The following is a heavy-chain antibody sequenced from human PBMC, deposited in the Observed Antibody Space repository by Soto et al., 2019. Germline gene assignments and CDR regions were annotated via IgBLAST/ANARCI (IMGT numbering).Heavy chain of an antibody. Sequence: QVQLLESGPGLVKPSDTLSLTCNVSGASTTIYYWSWIRQSAGKGLEWIGRIYTTGNVNYNPSLRSLVTMSRDSSKNQLSLKLTSVTAADTAVYYCVRDRLNWFDPWGQGLQVTVSS. V-gene: IGHV4-4*07. J-gene: IGHJ5*02. CDR2: IYTTGNV. CDR1: GASTTIYY. CDR3: VRDRLNWFDP.